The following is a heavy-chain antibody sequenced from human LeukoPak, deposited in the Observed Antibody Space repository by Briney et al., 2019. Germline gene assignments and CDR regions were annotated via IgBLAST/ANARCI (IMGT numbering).Heavy chain of an antibody. CDR3: GRHDILTGQYSSYYMDV. Sequence: GASVKVSCKASGGTFSSYAISWVRQAPGQGLEWMGGIIPIFGTANYAQKFQGRVTITTDESTSTAYMELSSLRSEDTAVYYCGRHDILTGQYSSYYMDVWGKGTTVTVSS. D-gene: IGHD3-9*01. V-gene: IGHV1-69*05. CDR2: IIPIFGTA. CDR1: GGTFSSYA. J-gene: IGHJ6*03.